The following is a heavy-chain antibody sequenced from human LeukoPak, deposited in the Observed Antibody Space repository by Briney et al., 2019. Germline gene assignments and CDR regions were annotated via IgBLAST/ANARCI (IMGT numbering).Heavy chain of an antibody. Sequence: SETLSLTCSVSGDSITTSYWNWIRQPPGQGLEWIGRIFYSGNTKYNPALQSRVTISVDTSKNQFSLEVNSVTAADTAVYYCARGHYYGSGSYRFDPWGQGSLVIVSS. D-gene: IGHD3-10*01. CDR2: IFYSGNT. J-gene: IGHJ5*02. V-gene: IGHV4-59*01. CDR3: ARGHYYGSGSYRFDP. CDR1: GDSITTSY.